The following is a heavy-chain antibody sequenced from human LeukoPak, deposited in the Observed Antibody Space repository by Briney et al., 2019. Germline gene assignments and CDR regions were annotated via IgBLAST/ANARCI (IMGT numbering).Heavy chain of an antibody. V-gene: IGHV3-48*04. J-gene: IGHJ6*03. CDR1: GFTFSSYS. CDR2: ISSSSSTI. CDR3: ARVYSNSWYSGYLYMDV. Sequence: GGSLRLSCAASGFTFSSYSMNWVRQAPGKGLEWVSYISSSSSTIYYADSVKGRFTVSRDNAKKSLYLQMSSLRAEDTAVYYCARVYSNSWYSGYLYMDVWGKGTTVTVSS. D-gene: IGHD6-13*01.